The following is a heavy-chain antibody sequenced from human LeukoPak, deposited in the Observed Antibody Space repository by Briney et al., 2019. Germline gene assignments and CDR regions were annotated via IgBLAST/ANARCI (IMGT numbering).Heavy chain of an antibody. CDR2: IYYSGST. J-gene: IGHJ3*02. V-gene: IGHV4-59*01. CDR1: GGSISSYY. Sequence: SETLPLTCTVSGGSISSYYWSWIRQPPGKGLEWIGYIYYSGSTNYNPSLKSRVTISVDTSKNQFSLKLSSVTAADTAVYYCARDRGGSYTDAFDIWGQGTMVTVSS. CDR3: ARDRGGSYTDAFDI. D-gene: IGHD1-26*01.